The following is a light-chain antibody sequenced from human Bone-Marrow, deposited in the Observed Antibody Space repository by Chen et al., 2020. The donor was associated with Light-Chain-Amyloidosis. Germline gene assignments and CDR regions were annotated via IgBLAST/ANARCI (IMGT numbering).Light chain of an antibody. CDR2: EDD. Sequence: FMLTQPHSVSESPGKTVFISCTRSSGSIATNYVQWYQQRPVSSPTTVIYEDDQRPSGVPDRFSGSIDRASNSASLTISGLKTEDEADYYCQSYQGSSQGVFGGGTKLTVL. CDR3: QSYQGSSQGV. CDR1: SGSIATNY. J-gene: IGLJ3*02. V-gene: IGLV6-57*01.